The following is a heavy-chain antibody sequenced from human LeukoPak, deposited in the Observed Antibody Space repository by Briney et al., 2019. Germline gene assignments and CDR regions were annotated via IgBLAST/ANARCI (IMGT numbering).Heavy chain of an antibody. Sequence: SETLCLTCTVSGGSISSYYWSWIRQPPGKGLEWIGYIYYSGSPNYNPSLKSRVTISVDTSKNQFSLKLSSVTAADTAVYYCARADRGYSYGYDLDYWGQGTLVTVSS. V-gene: IGHV4-59*01. D-gene: IGHD5-18*01. CDR3: ARADRGYSYGYDLDY. CDR1: GGSISSYY. CDR2: IYYSGSP. J-gene: IGHJ4*02.